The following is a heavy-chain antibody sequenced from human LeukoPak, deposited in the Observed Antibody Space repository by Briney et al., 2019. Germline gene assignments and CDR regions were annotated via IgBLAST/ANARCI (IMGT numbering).Heavy chain of an antibody. CDR1: GYTLTELS. CDR3: ATQRYSYGSTDAFDI. V-gene: IGHV1-24*01. J-gene: IGHJ3*02. D-gene: IGHD5-18*01. CDR2: FDPEDGET. Sequence: GASVKVSCKVSGYTLTELSMHWVRQAPGKGLEWMGGFDPEDGETIHAQKFQGRVTMTEDTSTDTAYMELSSMRSEDTAVYYCATQRYSYGSTDAFDIWGQGTMVTVSS.